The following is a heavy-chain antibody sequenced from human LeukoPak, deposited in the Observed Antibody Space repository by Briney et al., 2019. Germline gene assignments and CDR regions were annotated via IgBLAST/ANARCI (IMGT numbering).Heavy chain of an antibody. V-gene: IGHV3-23*01. CDR1: GFIFSSYA. J-gene: IGHJ4*02. CDR2: ISASGDAT. CDR3: ATRGHSSSWYYFDY. D-gene: IGHD6-13*01. Sequence: GGSLRLSCEASGFIFSSYAMSWVRQAPGKGLEWVSAISASGDATYYADSVKGRFTISRDNSKNSLHLQMNSLRTEDTALYYCATRGHSSSWYYFDYWGQGTLVTVSS.